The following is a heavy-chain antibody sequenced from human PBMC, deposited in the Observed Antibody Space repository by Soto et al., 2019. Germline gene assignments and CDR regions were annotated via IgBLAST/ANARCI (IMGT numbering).Heavy chain of an antibody. V-gene: IGHV3-48*01. CDR2: ISSSSSTI. D-gene: IGHD3-10*01. J-gene: IGHJ5*02. CDR1: GFTFSSYS. Sequence: EVQLLESGGGLVQPGGSLRLSCAASGFTFSSYSMNWVRQAPGKGLEWVSYISSSSSTIYYADSVKGRFTISRDNAKNSLYLQMNSLRAEDTAVYYCARDVSGGFDPWGQGTLVTVSS. CDR3: ARDVSGGFDP.